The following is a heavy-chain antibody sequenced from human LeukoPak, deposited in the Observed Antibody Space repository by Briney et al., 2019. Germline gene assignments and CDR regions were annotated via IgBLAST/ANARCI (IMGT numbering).Heavy chain of an antibody. CDR1: GYTFTSYG. D-gene: IGHD6-13*01. J-gene: IGHJ5*02. V-gene: IGHV1-18*01. CDR3: ARSPGYSSNWFDP. CDR2: ISAYNGNT. Sequence: ASVKVSCKASGYTFTSYGISWVRQAPGQGLEWMGWISAYNGNTKYSQKFQDRVTITRDTSASTAYMELSSLRSEDTAVYYCARSPGYSSNWFDPWGQGTLVTVSS.